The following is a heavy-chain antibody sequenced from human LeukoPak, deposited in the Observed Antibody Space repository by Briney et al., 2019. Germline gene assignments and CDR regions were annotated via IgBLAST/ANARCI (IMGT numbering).Heavy chain of an antibody. CDR3: ARHGFDSWFDP. D-gene: IGHD3-10*01. V-gene: IGHV4-61*02. J-gene: IGHJ5*02. CDR1: GGSISSSNYY. Sequence: SETLSLTCTVSGGSISSSNYYWSWVRQPAGNRLEWIGRIYAGGNTNYNPSLKTRVTISADTSKNQLFLKLTSVTAADTAVYYCARHGFDSWFDPWGQGTLVTASS. CDR2: IYAGGNT.